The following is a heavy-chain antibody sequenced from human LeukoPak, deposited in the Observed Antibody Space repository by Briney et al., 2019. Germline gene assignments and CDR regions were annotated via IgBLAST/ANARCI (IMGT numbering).Heavy chain of an antibody. CDR2: ISYDGSNK. CDR1: GFTFSSYA. CDR3: ARDRAYCSSTSCYNFQH. Sequence: GRSLRLSCAASGFTFSSYAMHWVRQAPGKGLEWVAVISYDGSNKYYADSVKGRFTISRDNSKNTLYLQMNSLGAEDTAVYYCARDRAYCSSTSCYNFQHWGQGTLVTVSS. J-gene: IGHJ1*01. D-gene: IGHD2-2*02. V-gene: IGHV3-30-3*01.